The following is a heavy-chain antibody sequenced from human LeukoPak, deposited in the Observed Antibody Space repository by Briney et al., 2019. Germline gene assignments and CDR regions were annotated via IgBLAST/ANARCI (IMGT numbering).Heavy chain of an antibody. J-gene: IGHJ3*02. CDR1: GGTFSSYA. CDR2: ISAYNGNT. V-gene: IGHV1-18*01. CDR3: ARVVPPLYCSGGSCYPQTSLDAFDI. D-gene: IGHD2-15*01. Sequence: ASVKVSCKASGGTFSSYAISWVRQAPGQGLEWMGWISAYNGNTNYAQKLQGRVTMTTDTSTSTAYMELRSLRSDDTAVYYCARVVPPLYCSGGSCYPQTSLDAFDIWGQGTMVTVSS.